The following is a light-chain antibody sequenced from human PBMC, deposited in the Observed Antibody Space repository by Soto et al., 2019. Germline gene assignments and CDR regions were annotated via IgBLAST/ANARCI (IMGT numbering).Light chain of an antibody. J-gene: IGKJ3*01. V-gene: IGKV3-15*01. CDR3: QHYSNWPPT. CDR1: QSVSNN. Sequence: ILMTQSPATLSVSPGERATLSCRASQSVSNNLAWYQQKPGQAPRLLIYDASTRATGIPARFSGSGSGTEFTLTISSLQSEDFGVYHCQHYSNWPPTFGPGTKVEIK. CDR2: DAS.